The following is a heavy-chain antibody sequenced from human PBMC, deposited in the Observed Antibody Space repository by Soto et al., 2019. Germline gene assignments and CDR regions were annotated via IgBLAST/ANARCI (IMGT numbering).Heavy chain of an antibody. Sequence: EVQLVESGGGLVQPGGSLRLSCVASGFTFSDHYMDWVRQAPGKGLEWVGRTKNEAESYTTDYAASVKGRFTVSRDDSKNSLWLQMNSLKTEDKAVYYCARDSHAALDSWGQGTLVTVSS. V-gene: IGHV3-72*01. J-gene: IGHJ4*02. CDR1: GFTFSDHY. CDR3: ARDSHAALDS. CDR2: TKNEAESYTT. D-gene: IGHD2-15*01.